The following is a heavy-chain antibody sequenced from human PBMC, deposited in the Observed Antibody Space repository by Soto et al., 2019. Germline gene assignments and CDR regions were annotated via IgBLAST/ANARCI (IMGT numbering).Heavy chain of an antibody. D-gene: IGHD4-17*01. CDR2: IYHSGST. J-gene: IGHJ4*02. CDR3: ARSQTTVTSSDY. Sequence: QLQLQESGSGLVKPSQTLSLTCAVSGGSISSGGYSWSWIRQPPGKGLEWIGYIYHSGSTYYNPSPKRRVTISVDRPKNQFSLKLSSVTAADTAVYYCARSQTTVTSSDYWGQGTLVTVSS. CDR1: GGSISSGGYS. V-gene: IGHV4-30-2*01.